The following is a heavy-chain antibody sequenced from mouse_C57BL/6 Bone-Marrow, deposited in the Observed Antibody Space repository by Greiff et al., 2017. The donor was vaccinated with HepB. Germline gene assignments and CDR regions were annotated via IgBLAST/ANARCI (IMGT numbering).Heavy chain of an antibody. J-gene: IGHJ4*01. CDR1: GFSLTSYA. V-gene: IGHV2-9-1*01. CDR2: IWTGGGK. CDR3: ARKEDDYDGDYYAMDY. Sequence: VKLMESGPGLVAPSQSLSITCTVSGFSLTSYAISWVRQPPGKGLEWLGVIWTGGGKNYNSALKSRLSISKDNSKSQVFLKMNSLQTDDTARYYCARKEDDYDGDYYAMDYWGQGTTVTVSS. D-gene: IGHD2-4*01.